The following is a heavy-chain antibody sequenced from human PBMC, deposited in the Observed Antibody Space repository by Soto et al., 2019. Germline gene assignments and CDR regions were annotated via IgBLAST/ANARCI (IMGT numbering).Heavy chain of an antibody. CDR1: GYSFTSYW. CDR3: ARQTYYYDSSGYYGDDY. CDR2: IDPSDSYT. Sequence: XESLKLSCQCSGYSFTSYWISLVLQMPGKGLEWMGRIDPSDSYTNYSPSFQGHVTISADKSISTAYLQWSSLKASDTAMYYCARQTYYYDSSGYYGDDYWGQGTLVTVSS. J-gene: IGHJ4*02. V-gene: IGHV5-10-1*01. D-gene: IGHD3-22*01.